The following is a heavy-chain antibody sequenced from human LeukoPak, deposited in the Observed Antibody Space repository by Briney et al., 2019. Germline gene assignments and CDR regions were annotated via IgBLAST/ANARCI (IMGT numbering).Heavy chain of an antibody. V-gene: IGHV4-59*08. CDR1: GGSISTFH. J-gene: IGHJ6*02. CDR3: ARHVHCSGGSCYRYGMDV. Sequence: SETLSLTRTVSGGSISTFHWSWIRQPPGRGLEWLAFNHNTGSTNYNPSLNSRVTILVDTSKNRFSLKLSSVTAADTAVYYCARHVHCSGGSCYRYGMDVWGQGTTVTVSS. D-gene: IGHD2-15*01. CDR2: NHNTGST.